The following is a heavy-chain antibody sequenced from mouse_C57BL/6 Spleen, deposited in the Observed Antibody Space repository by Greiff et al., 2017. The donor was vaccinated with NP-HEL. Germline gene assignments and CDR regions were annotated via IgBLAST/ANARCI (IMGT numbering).Heavy chain of an antibody. J-gene: IGHJ2*01. Sequence: VQLQESGPELVKPGASVKISCKASGYAFSSSWMNWVKQRPGKGLEWIGRIYPGDGDTNYNGKFKGKATLTADKSSSTAYMQLSSLTSEDSAVYFCARSNWYYFDYWGQSTTLTVSS. CDR2: IYPGDGDT. V-gene: IGHV1-82*01. CDR3: ARSNWYYFDY. CDR1: GYAFSSSW. D-gene: IGHD4-1*02.